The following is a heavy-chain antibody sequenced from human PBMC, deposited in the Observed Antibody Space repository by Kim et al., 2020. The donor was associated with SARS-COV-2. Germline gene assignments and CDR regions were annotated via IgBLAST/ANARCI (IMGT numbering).Heavy chain of an antibody. CDR1: GFTFSTYV. CDR3: ATVKKTATGSFDY. Sequence: GGSLRLSCAASGFTFSTYVMSWVRQAPGKGLEWVSGISGSGGSTYSADSVKGRFTISRDNSKNTLYLQMNSLRAEDTAVYYCATVKKTATGSFDYWGQGTLVTVSS. J-gene: IGHJ4*02. D-gene: IGHD1-26*01. CDR2: ISGSGGST. V-gene: IGHV3-23*01.